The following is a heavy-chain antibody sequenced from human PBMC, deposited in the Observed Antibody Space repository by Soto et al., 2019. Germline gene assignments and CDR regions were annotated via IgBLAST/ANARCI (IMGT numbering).Heavy chain of an antibody. CDR1: GFTFSNAW. D-gene: IGHD3-10*01. V-gene: IGHV3-15*01. CDR3: TTTYYYGSGLYY. J-gene: IGHJ4*02. Sequence: EVQLVESGGGLVKPGGSLRLSCAASGFTFSNAWMSWVRQAPGKGLEWVGRIKSKTDGGTTDYAAPVKGRFTISRDDSKNTLYLQMNSLKTEDTAVYYCTTTYYYGSGLYYWGQGTLVTVSS. CDR2: IKSKTDGGTT.